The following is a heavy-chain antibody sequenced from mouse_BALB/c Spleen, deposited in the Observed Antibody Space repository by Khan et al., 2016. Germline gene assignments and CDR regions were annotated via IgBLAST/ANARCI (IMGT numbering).Heavy chain of an antibody. CDR2: IDPANGNT. J-gene: IGHJ4*01. Sequence: VQLQQSGAELVKPGASVKLSCTASGFNIKDTYMHWVKQRPEQGLEWIGRIDPANGNTKYDPKFQGKATITADTSSNTAYLQLSSLTSEDTAVYYCARAHPYYAMDYWGQGTSVTVAS. V-gene: IGHV14-3*02. D-gene: IGHD1-3*01. CDR1: GFNIKDTY. CDR3: ARAHPYYAMDY.